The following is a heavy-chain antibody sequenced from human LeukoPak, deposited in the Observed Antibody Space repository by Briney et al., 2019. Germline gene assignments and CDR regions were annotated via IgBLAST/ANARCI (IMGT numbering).Heavy chain of an antibody. CDR2: INSDGSST. J-gene: IGHJ6*03. CDR1: GFTFSSYW. CDR3: ARNKDNYHYYMDV. Sequence: GGSLRLSCAASGFTFSSYWMHWVRQAPGKGLVWVSRINSDGSSTSYADSVKGRFTISRDNAKNTLYLQMNSLRAEDTAVYYCARNKDNYHYYMDVWGKGTTVTISS. D-gene: IGHD1/OR15-1a*01. V-gene: IGHV3-74*01.